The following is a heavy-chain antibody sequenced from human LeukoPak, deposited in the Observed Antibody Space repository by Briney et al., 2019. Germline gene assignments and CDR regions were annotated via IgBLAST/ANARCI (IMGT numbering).Heavy chain of an antibody. CDR3: ARRQWGGYDSPFDY. V-gene: IGHV3-7*01. J-gene: IGHJ4*02. D-gene: IGHD5-12*01. CDR2: IKQDGSQK. Sequence: GGSLRLSCAASGFTFSNYWMSWVRQAPGKGLEWVANIKQDGSQKYYVDSVKGRFTISRDNAKNSLYLQMNSLRVEDTAVYYCARRQWGGYDSPFDYWGRGTLVTVSS. CDR1: GFTFSNYW.